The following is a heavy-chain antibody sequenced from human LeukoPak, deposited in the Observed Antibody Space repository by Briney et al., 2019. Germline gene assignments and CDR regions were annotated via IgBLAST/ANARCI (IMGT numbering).Heavy chain of an antibody. V-gene: IGHV3-74*01. CDR1: GFTFSSYW. CDR2: INSDGSST. J-gene: IGHJ4*02. CDR3: ARESNYPFDY. D-gene: IGHD4-11*01. Sequence: GGSLRLSCAASGFTFSSYWMHWVRQAPGQGLVWVSRINSDGSSTSYADSVKGRFTISRDNAKNTLYLQMNSLRAEDTAVYYCARESNYPFDYWGQGTLVTVSS.